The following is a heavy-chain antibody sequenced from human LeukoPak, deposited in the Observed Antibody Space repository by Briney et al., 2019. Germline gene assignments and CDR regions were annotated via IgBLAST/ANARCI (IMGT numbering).Heavy chain of an antibody. V-gene: IGHV3-21*01. D-gene: IGHD3-22*01. CDR3: ARVAQYYYDSSGYYCPDY. J-gene: IGHJ4*02. CDR1: GFIFSAYT. CDR2: ISSSSTYK. Sequence: GGSLRLSCAASGFIFSAYTMNRVRQAPGEGLEWVSSISSSSTYKYYADSVKGRFTISRDNAQNSVYLQMNSLRAEDTAVYYCARVAQYYYDSSGYYCPDYWGQGTLVTVSS.